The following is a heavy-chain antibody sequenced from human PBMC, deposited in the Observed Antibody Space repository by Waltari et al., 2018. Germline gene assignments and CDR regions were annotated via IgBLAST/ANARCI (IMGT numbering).Heavy chain of an antibody. D-gene: IGHD3-10*01. CDR2: INHSGST. CDR3: ARGRGVLLWFGELTSWFDP. J-gene: IGHJ5*02. V-gene: IGHV4-34*01. Sequence: QVQLQQWGAGLLKPSETLSLTCAVYGGSFSGYYWSWIRQPPGKGLEWIGEINHSGSTNYNPSLKSRVTISVDTSKNQFSLKLSSVTAADTAVYYCARGRGVLLWFGELTSWFDPWGQGTLVTVSS. CDR1: GGSFSGYY.